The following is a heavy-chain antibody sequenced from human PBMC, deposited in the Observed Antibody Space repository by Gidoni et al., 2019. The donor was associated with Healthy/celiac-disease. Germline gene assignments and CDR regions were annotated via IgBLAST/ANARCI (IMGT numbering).Heavy chain of an antibody. CDR2: IWYDGSNK. J-gene: IGHJ4*02. CDR3: ARDFSWVPDY. V-gene: IGHV3-33*01. CDR1: GFPFSSYG. D-gene: IGHD3-16*01. Sequence: QVQLVASGGGVVQPGRSLRLSCAASGFPFSSYGMHWVRQAPGKGLEWVAVIWYDGSNKYYADSVKGRFTISRDNSKNTLYLQMNSLRAEDTAVYYCARDFSWVPDYWGQGTLVTVSS.